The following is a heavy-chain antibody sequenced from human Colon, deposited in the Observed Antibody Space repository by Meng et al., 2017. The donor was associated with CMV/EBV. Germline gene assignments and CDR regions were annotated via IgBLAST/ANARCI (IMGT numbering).Heavy chain of an antibody. J-gene: IGHJ4*02. V-gene: IGHV5-51*01. CDR2: IYPGDSDT. CDR1: GTSFTNSW. D-gene: IGHD1-26*01. Sequence: SCKGSGTSFTNSWIGWVRQMPRKGLEWMGIIYPGDSDTRYSPSFQGQVSFSADKSISTAFLQWRSLKASDTAMYYCARLGDGYGADFWGQGTLVTVSS. CDR3: ARLGDGYGADF.